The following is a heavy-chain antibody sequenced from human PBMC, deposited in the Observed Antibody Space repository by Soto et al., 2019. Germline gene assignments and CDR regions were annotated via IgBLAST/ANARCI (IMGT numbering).Heavy chain of an antibody. Sequence: ASVKGSCKASGYTLTSYGISWVRQAPGQGLEWMGWISAYNGNTNYAQKLQGRVTMTTDTSTSTAYMELRSLRSDDTAVYYCARDSLELVRVWFDPWGQGTLVTVSS. V-gene: IGHV1-18*01. D-gene: IGHD6-13*01. CDR2: ISAYNGNT. CDR1: GYTLTSYG. J-gene: IGHJ5*02. CDR3: ARDSLELVRVWFDP.